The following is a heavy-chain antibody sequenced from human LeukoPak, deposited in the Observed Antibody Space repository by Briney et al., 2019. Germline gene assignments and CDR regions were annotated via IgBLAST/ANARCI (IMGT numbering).Heavy chain of an antibody. D-gene: IGHD6-19*01. CDR1: GYTFTSYG. Sequence: GASVKVSCKASGYTFTSYGISWVRQAPGQGLEWMGWISAYNGNTNYAQKLQGRVTMTTDTSTSTAYMELRSLRSDDTAVYYCARARYSSGWYSTPPLLDFDYWGQGTRVTVSS. J-gene: IGHJ4*02. CDR2: ISAYNGNT. CDR3: ARARYSSGWYSTPPLLDFDY. V-gene: IGHV1-18*01.